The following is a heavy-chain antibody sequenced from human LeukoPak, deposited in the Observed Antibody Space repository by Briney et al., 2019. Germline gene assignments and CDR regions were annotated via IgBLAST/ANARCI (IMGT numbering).Heavy chain of an antibody. Sequence: GESLKISCKGSGYSFTSYWIGWVRQMPGKGLEWMGIIYPGDSDTRYSPSFQGQVTISADKSISTAYLQGSSLKASDTAMYYCARHGRPYYDSSGYEYYFDYWGQGTLVTVSS. J-gene: IGHJ4*02. CDR1: GYSFTSYW. CDR2: IYPGDSDT. CDR3: ARHGRPYYDSSGYEYYFDY. V-gene: IGHV5-51*01. D-gene: IGHD3-22*01.